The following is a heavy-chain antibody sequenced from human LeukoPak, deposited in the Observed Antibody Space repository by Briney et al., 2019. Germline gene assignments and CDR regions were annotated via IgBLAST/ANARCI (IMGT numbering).Heavy chain of an antibody. V-gene: IGHV3-30*03. CDR2: ISDDGNKK. Sequence: GGSLRLFCGASGFTFSSYGMHWVRQAPGKGLEWVAVISDDGNKKYCADSVKGRFIISRDNSKNTVNLQMNSLRAEDTAVYYCARDLTGDYFDYWGQGTLVTVSS. D-gene: IGHD7-27*01. CDR3: ARDLTGDYFDY. CDR1: GFTFSSYG. J-gene: IGHJ4*02.